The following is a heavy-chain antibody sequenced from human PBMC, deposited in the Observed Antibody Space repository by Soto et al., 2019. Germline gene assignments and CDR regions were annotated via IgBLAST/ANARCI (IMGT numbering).Heavy chain of an antibody. CDR2: TYYRSRWYH. V-gene: IGHV6-1*01. Sequence: SQTLSLTCAISGDSISSNSAAWNWIRQSPSRGFEWLGRTYYRSRWYHDYAVSVKSRIIINPDTSKNQVSLQLNSVTPDDTAVYYMASYRYDSWGQETVLTISS. CDR3: ASYRYDS. CDR1: GDSISSNSAA. J-gene: IGHJ5*01. D-gene: IGHD4-4*01.